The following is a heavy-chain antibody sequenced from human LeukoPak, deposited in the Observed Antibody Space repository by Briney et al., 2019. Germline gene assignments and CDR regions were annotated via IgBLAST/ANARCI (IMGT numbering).Heavy chain of an antibody. CDR2: IFTGGST. D-gene: IGHD3-3*01. CDR1: GGSINNGNHF. J-gene: IGHJ4*02. CDR3: AREGVERDY. Sequence: RASETLSLTCTVSGGSINNGNHFWTWIRQPAGKGLEWIGRIFTGGSTNYNPSLKSRVTISLDTSKNQFSLKLSSVTAADTAVYCCAREGVERDYWGQGTLVTVSS. V-gene: IGHV4-61*02.